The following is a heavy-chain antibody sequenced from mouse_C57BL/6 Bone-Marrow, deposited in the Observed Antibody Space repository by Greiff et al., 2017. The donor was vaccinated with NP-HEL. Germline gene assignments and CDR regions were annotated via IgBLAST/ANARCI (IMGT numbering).Heavy chain of an antibody. CDR3: ARGNYLDY. D-gene: IGHD2-1*01. Sequence: VQLQQSGPELVKPGASVKISCKASGYSFTGYYMNWVKQSPEKSLEWIGEFNPSTGGTTYNQKFKAKATLTVDKSSSTAYMQLKSLTSEDSAVYYCARGNYLDYWGQGTTLTVSS. CDR2: FNPSTGGT. CDR1: GYSFTGYY. V-gene: IGHV1-42*01. J-gene: IGHJ2*01.